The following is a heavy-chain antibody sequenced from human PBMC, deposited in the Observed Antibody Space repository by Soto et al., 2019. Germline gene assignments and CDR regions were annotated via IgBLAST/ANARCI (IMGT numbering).Heavy chain of an antibody. D-gene: IGHD2-2*01. CDR2: ISSSSSTI. V-gene: IGHV3-48*01. CDR1: GLTFSSDA. CDR3: ARDPPYCSSTSCYGAFDF. Sequence: GGSLRLSCAASGLTFSSDAMHLVRQAPGKGLEWVSYISSSSSTIYYADSVKGRFTISRDNAKNSLYLQMNSLRAEDTAVYYCARDPPYCSSTSCYGAFDFWGQGTMVTVSS. J-gene: IGHJ3*01.